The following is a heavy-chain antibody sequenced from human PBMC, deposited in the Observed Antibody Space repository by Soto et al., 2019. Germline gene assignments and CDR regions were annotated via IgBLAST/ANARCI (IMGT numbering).Heavy chain of an antibody. V-gene: IGHV4-39*01. Sequence: SETLSLTCTVSGGSISSSSYYWGWIRQPPGKGLEWIGSIYYSGSTYYNPSLKSRVTISVDTSKNQFSLKLSSVTAADTAVYYCARLPPPPGLRPVNPRRGPSQYYFDYWGQGTLVTVSS. D-gene: IGHD5-12*01. J-gene: IGHJ4*02. CDR3: ARLPPPPGLRPVNPRRGPSQYYFDY. CDR2: IYYSGST. CDR1: GGSISSSSYY.